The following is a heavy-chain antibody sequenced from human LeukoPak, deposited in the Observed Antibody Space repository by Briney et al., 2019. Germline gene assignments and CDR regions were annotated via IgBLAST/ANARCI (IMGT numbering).Heavy chain of an antibody. CDR1: GGSISSSSYY. CDR3: TSGSYGGNSGYFDY. J-gene: IGHJ4*02. CDR2: IYYSGST. V-gene: IGHV4-39*07. D-gene: IGHD4-23*01. Sequence: QPSETLSLTCTVSGGSISSSSYYWGWIRQPPGKGLEWIGSIYYSGSTYYNPSLKSRVTISVDTSKNQFSLKLSSVTAADTAEYYCTSGSYGGNSGYFDYWGQGTLVTVSS.